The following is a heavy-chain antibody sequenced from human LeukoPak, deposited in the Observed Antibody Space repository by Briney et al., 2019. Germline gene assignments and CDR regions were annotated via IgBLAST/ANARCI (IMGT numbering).Heavy chain of an antibody. J-gene: IGHJ4*01. CDR3: ARRGSGGPLVF. V-gene: IGHV4-39*01. CDR2: LYYSGST. D-gene: IGHD3-10*01. CDR1: GGSISSSSYY. Sequence: SETLSLTCTVSGGSISSSSYYWGWIRQPPGKGLEWIGSLYYSGSTWYNPSLKSRVTISADTSKNHFSLRLSSVTAADTAVYYCARRGSGGPLVFWGHGTLVTVST.